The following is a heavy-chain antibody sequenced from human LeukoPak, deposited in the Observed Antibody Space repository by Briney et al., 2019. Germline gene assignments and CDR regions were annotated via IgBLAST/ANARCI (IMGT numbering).Heavy chain of an antibody. Sequence: SGTLSLTCAVSGGSISSSNWWSWVRQPPGKGLEWIGESYHSGSTKYNPSLKSRVTISVDKSKNQFSLKLSSVTAADTAVYYCARAKSVAGLPYYFDYWGQGTLFTVSS. D-gene: IGHD6-19*01. CDR1: GGSISSSNW. CDR2: SYHSGST. CDR3: ARAKSVAGLPYYFDY. V-gene: IGHV4-4*02. J-gene: IGHJ4*02.